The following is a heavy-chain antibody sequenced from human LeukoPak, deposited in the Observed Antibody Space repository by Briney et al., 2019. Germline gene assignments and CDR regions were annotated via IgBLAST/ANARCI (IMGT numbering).Heavy chain of an antibody. CDR2: INHSGST. CDR1: GGSFSGYY. D-gene: IGHD1-14*01. Sequence: PSETLSLTCAVYGGSFSGYYWSWIRQPPGKGLEWIGEINHSGSTNYNPSLKSRVTISVDTSKNQFSLKLSSVTAADTAVYYCARPGPTGYYFDYWGQGTLVTVSS. CDR3: ARPGPTGYYFDY. V-gene: IGHV4-34*01. J-gene: IGHJ4*02.